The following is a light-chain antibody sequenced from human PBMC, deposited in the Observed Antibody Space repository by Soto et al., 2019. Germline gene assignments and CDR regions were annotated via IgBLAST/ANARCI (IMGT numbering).Light chain of an antibody. CDR1: QGLVLSDGNTY. Sequence: DVVMTQSPLSLPVPLGQPASISCRSSQGLVLSDGNTYLSWFHQRPGQSPRSPIYTISYRASGGTDRFSGSGLVSDFTLKISGLEAEDVGVYCCMVSAHWPWTFGPGTKVDIK. J-gene: IGKJ1*01. V-gene: IGKV2-30*01. CDR2: TIS. CDR3: MVSAHWPWT.